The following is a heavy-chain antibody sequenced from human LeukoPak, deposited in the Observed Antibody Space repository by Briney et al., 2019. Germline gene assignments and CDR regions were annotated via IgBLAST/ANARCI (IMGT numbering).Heavy chain of an antibody. J-gene: IGHJ4*02. Sequence: PSGTLSLTCAVSGGSISSSNWWSWVRQPPGKGLEWIGEINHSGSTNYNPSLKSRVTISVDTSKNQFSLRLSSVTAADTAVYYCARVGVRELVLNFDYWGQGTLVSVSS. CDR2: INHSGST. V-gene: IGHV4-4*02. D-gene: IGHD6-13*01. CDR1: GGSISSSNW. CDR3: ARVGVRELVLNFDY.